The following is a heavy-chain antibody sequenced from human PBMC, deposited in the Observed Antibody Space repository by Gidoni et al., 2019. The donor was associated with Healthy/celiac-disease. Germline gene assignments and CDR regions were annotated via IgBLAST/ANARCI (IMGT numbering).Heavy chain of an antibody. CDR1: GFTFSSYG. D-gene: IGHD6-19*01. CDR3: AKDPSSGWYSSVGY. J-gene: IGHJ4*02. V-gene: IGHV3-30*18. Sequence: QVQLVESGGGVVKPGRSLRLSCAASGFTFSSYGMHWVRQAPGKGLEWVAVISYDGSNKYYADSVKGRFTISRDNSKNTLYLQMNSLRAEDTAVYYCAKDPSSGWYSSVGYWGQGTLVTVSS. CDR2: ISYDGSNK.